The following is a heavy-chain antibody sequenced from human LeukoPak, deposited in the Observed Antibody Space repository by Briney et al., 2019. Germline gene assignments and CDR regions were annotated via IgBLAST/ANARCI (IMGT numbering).Heavy chain of an antibody. CDR2: ISSSSSYI. V-gene: IGHV3-21*01. J-gene: IGHJ6*02. CDR1: GFTISGYS. CDR3: ASHDYGDGMDV. D-gene: IGHD4-17*01. Sequence: GGSLSFSCAGSGFTISGYSRKRHRQAPGKGLEWVSSISSSSSYIYYADSVKGRFTISRDNAKNSLYLQMNSLRAEDTALYYYASHDYGDGMDVWGQGTTVTVSS.